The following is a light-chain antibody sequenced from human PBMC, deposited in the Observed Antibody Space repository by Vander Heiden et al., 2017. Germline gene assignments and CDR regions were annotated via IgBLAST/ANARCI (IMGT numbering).Light chain of an antibody. CDR2: AAS. CDR1: QSISSN. J-gene: IGKJ1*01. V-gene: IGKV3-15*01. CDR3: QQHNNWPPWT. Sequence: EIVMTQFPATLSVSPGERATISCRASQSISSNLAWYQQKPGQAPRLLIYAASIRATDIPARFSGSGSGTEFTLTISSLQSEDFAIYYCQQHNNWPPWTFGQGTKVEIK.